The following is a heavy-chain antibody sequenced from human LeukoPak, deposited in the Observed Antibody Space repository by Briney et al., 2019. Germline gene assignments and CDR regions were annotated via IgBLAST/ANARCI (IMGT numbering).Heavy chain of an antibody. D-gene: IGHD6-13*01. J-gene: IGHJ3*02. CDR3: ARLRYSSNWSYVLDI. CDR1: GGSISSTNW. Sequence: PSETLSLTCAVSGGSISSTNWWSWVRQSPGKGLEWIGEIYHSGSTNYNPSLKSRVTISVDKSKNQFSLKLSSVTAADTAVYYCARLRYSSNWSYVLDIWGQGTMVTVSS. CDR2: IYHSGST. V-gene: IGHV4-4*02.